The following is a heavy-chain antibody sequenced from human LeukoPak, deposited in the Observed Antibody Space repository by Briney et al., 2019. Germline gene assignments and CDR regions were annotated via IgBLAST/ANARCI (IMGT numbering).Heavy chain of an antibody. D-gene: IGHD2-21*01. CDR2: ISPSGGST. CDR1: GYAFTGYW. J-gene: IGHJ4*02. CDR3: AKGSGWLLPQYFDF. Sequence: ASPKVSCKAFGYAFTGYWMHWGRQAPGQGPGWMGVISPSGGSTIYAQKFKGRVTLTRDMSTSTDYLHLSSLRSEDTAVYYCAKGSGWLLPQYFDFWGQGTLVTVSS. V-gene: IGHV1-46*01.